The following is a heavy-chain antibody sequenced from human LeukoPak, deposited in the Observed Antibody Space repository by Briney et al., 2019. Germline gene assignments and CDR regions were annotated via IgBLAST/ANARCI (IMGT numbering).Heavy chain of an antibody. V-gene: IGHV4-4*07. J-gene: IGHJ4*02. CDR3: ARVSYYYGSGSYLVDY. Sequence: SETLSLTCTVSGGSISSHYWSWIRQPAGKGLEWIGRIYTSGSTNYNPSLESRVTMSVDTSKNQFSLKLSSVTAADTAVYYCARVSYYYGSGSYLVDYWGQGTLVTVSS. CDR1: GGSISSHY. D-gene: IGHD3-10*01. CDR2: IYTSGST.